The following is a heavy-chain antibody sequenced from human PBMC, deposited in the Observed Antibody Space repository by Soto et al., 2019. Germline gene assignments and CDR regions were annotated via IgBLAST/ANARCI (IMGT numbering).Heavy chain of an antibody. CDR2: IKQDGSEK. Sequence: LSYRAPEFALCRNWVAWVRQRTMKRMEGVANIKQDGSEKYYVDSVKVRFTISRDNAKNSLYLQMNSLRAEDTAVYYCARRIMNTAVYYYSGMDVWGQGITVTVSS. CDR3: ARRIMNTAVYYYSGMDV. CDR1: EFALCRNW. V-gene: IGHV3-7*04. D-gene: IGHD3-16*01. J-gene: IGHJ6*02.